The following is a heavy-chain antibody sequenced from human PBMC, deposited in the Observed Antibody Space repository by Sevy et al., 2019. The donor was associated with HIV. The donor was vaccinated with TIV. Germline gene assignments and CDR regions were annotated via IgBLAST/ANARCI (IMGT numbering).Heavy chain of an antibody. Sequence: ASVKVSCKVSGYTLTKLSMHWVRQAPGKRLEWMGSFDPEDGERMYAQKFQGRVTLTEDTSADTAYMELSSLRSEDTAVYYGAATKDYYDNSGSPFDYWGQGTLVTVSS. CDR3: AATKDYYDNSGSPFDY. D-gene: IGHD3-22*01. J-gene: IGHJ4*02. CDR2: FDPEDGER. CDR1: GYTLTKLS. V-gene: IGHV1-24*01.